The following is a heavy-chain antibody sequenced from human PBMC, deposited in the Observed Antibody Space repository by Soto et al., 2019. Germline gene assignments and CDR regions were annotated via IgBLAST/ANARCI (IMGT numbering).Heavy chain of an antibody. V-gene: IGHV4-34*01. CDR1: GGSFSGYY. CDR3: ARTRGYSGYIDY. CDR2: INHSGST. J-gene: IGHJ4*02. D-gene: IGHD5-12*01. Sequence: SETLSLTCAVYGGSFSGYYWSWIRQPPEKGLEWIGEINHSGSTNYNPSLKSRVTISVDTSKNQFSLRLSSVTAADTAVYYCARTRGYSGYIDYWGQGTLVTVSS.